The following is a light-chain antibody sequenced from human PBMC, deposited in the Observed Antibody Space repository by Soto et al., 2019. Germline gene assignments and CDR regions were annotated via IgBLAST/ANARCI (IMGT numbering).Light chain of an antibody. Sequence: QSALTQPASVSGSPGQSITISCTGTSSDVGGYNYVSWYQQHPGKAPKLMIYDVSNRPSGISSRFSGSKSGNTASLTISGLQAEDEADYYCSSYTSSRGVVFGGGTQLTVL. CDR3: SSYTSSRGVV. CDR1: SSDVGGYNY. J-gene: IGLJ2*01. V-gene: IGLV2-14*03. CDR2: DVS.